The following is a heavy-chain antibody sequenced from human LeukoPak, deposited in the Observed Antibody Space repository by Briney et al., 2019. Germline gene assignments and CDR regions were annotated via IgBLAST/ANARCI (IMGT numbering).Heavy chain of an antibody. V-gene: IGHV1-18*01. Sequence: ASVKVSCKASGYTFTSYGISWVRQAPGQGLEWMGWISAYNGNTNYAQKLQGRVTITRDTSASTAYMELSSLRSEDTAVYYCARMTIFGVVNDWGQGTLVTVSS. CDR3: ARMTIFGVVND. CDR1: GYTFTSYG. J-gene: IGHJ4*02. CDR2: ISAYNGNT. D-gene: IGHD3-3*01.